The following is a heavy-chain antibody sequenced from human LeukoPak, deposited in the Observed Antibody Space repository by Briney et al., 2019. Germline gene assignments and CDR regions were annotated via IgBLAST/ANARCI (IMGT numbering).Heavy chain of an antibody. V-gene: IGHV3-33*06. D-gene: IGHD4-17*01. CDR1: GFTFRGYG. CDR2: LWYDGGNE. Sequence: GGSLRLSCVASGFTFRGYGMLWVRQAPGKGLEWLSLLWYDGGNEYYADSVKGRFTISRDNSKNTLYLQMNSLRAEDTAAYYCAKGMTTGPRSVYHYMDVWGKGTTVTVSS. J-gene: IGHJ6*03. CDR3: AKGMTTGPRSVYHYMDV.